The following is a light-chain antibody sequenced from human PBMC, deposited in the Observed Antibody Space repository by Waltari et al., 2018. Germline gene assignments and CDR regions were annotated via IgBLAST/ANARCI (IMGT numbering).Light chain of an antibody. Sequence: IVLTQSPAILSLSPGETATLSCEASQSVWNTYLAWYQHKPGQAPRLLIYDGSARATGTPDRFIGSGAATQFTLTIIRLEPEDFALYYCQQYHSSLYTFCQGTRLEMK. CDR2: DGS. CDR3: QQYHSSLYT. CDR1: QSVWNTY. J-gene: IGKJ2*01. V-gene: IGKV3D-20*01.